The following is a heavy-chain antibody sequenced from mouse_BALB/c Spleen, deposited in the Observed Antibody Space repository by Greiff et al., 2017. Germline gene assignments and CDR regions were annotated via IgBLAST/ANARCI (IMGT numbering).Heavy chain of an antibody. CDR1: GYTFTDYN. Sequence: EVMLVESGPELVKPGASVKISCKASGYTFTDYNMHWVKQSHGKSLEWIGYIYPYNGGTGYNQKFKSKATLTVDNSSSTAYMELRSLTSEDSAVYYCARSGDDYYFDYWGQGTTLTVSS. CDR2: IYPYNGGT. CDR3: ARSGDDYYFDY. J-gene: IGHJ2*01. V-gene: IGHV1S29*02. D-gene: IGHD2-4*01.